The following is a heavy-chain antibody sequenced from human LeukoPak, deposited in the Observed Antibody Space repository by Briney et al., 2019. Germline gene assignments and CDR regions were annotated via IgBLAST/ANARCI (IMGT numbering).Heavy chain of an antibody. J-gene: IGHJ4*02. D-gene: IGHD2-2*01. V-gene: IGHV3-33*01. Sequence: GGSLRLSCAASGFTFSSYGMHWVRQAPGKGLEWVAVIWYDGSNKYYADSVKGRFTISRDNSKNTLYLQMNSLRAEDTAVYYCARVKYCSSSSCYSTFDYWGQGTLDTVSS. CDR2: IWYDGSNK. CDR3: ARVKYCSSSSCYSTFDY. CDR1: GFTFSSYG.